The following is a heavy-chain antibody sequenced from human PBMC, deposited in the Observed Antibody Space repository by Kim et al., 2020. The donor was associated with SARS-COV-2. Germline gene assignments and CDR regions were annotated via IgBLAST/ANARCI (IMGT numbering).Heavy chain of an antibody. CDR2: ISSNGGST. CDR3: ASLYCSTTSCYYDY. D-gene: IGHD2-2*01. J-gene: IGHJ4*02. Sequence: GSLRLSCAASGFTFSSYAMHWVRQAPGKGLEYVSAISSNGGSTYYANSVKGRFTISRDNSKNTLYLQMGSLRAEDMAVYYCASLYCSTTSCYYDYWGQG. CDR1: GFTFSSYA. V-gene: IGHV3-64*01.